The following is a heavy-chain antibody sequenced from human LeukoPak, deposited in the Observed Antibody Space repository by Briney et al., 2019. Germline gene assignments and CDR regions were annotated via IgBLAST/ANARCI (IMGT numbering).Heavy chain of an antibody. CDR2: INPSGSST. V-gene: IGHV1-46*01. CDR3: ARDNSVGDIAWWFDP. J-gene: IGHJ5*02. Sequence: ASVKVFCKASGYSFTSHYMHWVRHAPGQGLEWVGLINPSGSSTLYAQKFQGRVTMTRDMSTTTDYMEVSSLRSEDTAVYYCARDNSVGDIAWWFDPWGQGTLVTVSS. D-gene: IGHD3-16*02. CDR1: GYSFTSHY.